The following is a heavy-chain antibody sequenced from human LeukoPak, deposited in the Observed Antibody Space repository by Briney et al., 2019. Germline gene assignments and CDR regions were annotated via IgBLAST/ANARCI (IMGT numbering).Heavy chain of an antibody. J-gene: IGHJ4*02. CDR3: ARDTAMVPGFDY. V-gene: IGHV4-30-4*01. CDR2: IYYSGST. CDR1: GGSISSGDYY. D-gene: IGHD5-18*01. Sequence: PSQTQSLTCAVSGGSISSGDYYWSWIRQPPGKGLEWIGYIYYSGSTYYNPSLKSRVTISVDTSKNQFSLKLSSVTAADTAVYYCARDTAMVPGFDYWGQGTLVTVSS.